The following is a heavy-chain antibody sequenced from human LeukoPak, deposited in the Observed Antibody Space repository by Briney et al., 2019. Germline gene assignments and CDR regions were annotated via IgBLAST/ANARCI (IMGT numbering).Heavy chain of an antibody. CDR1: GGSINSGY. D-gene: IGHD4-17*01. CDR2: LYPSGST. Sequence: SETLSLTCSVSGGSINSGYWSWIRQPPGKGLEWIGLLYPSGSTYYNPSLKSRVTISVDTSKNQFSLKLTSMTAADTAVYYCARRYGDYRRFDYWGQGTLVTVSS. J-gene: IGHJ4*02. CDR3: ARRYGDYRRFDY. V-gene: IGHV4-59*05.